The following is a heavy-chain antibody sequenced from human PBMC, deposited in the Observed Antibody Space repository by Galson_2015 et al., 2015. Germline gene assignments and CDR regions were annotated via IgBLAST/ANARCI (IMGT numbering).Heavy chain of an antibody. CDR1: GGSISSSSYY. D-gene: IGHD1-26*01. CDR2: IYYTGST. Sequence: SETLSLTCTVSGGSISSSSYYWGWIRQPPGKGLEWIGIIYYTGSTYYNPSLRSRVTISVDTSKNQFSLKLSSVTAADTAVYYCATQGRLGDSGSYLNWFDPWGRGTLVTVSS. V-gene: IGHV4-39*01. J-gene: IGHJ5*02. CDR3: ATQGRLGDSGSYLNWFDP.